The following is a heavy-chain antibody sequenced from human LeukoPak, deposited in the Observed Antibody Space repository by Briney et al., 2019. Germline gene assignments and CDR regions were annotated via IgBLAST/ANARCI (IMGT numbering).Heavy chain of an antibody. CDR1: GGSISNYY. CDR2: ISTSGST. D-gene: IGHD2-2*01. J-gene: IGHJ3*02. V-gene: IGHV4-4*07. Sequence: SETLSLTCTVSGGSISNYYWSWIRQPAGKGLEWIGRISTSGSTNYNPSLKSRVTMSVDTSKNQFSLKLSSVTAADTAVYYCARDKSSITTDTLERFDIWGQGTMATVSS. CDR3: ARDKSSITTDTLERFDI.